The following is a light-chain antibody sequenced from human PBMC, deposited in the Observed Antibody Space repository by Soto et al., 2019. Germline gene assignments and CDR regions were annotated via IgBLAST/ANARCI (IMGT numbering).Light chain of an antibody. CDR1: QSISRN. Sequence: EIVMTQSPATLSVSPGERATLSCRASQSISRNLAWYQQKPGQAPRLLMSGASNRATGIPARFSGSGSGTDFTLTISSLEPEDFAVYYCQQRSNWPPKITFGQGTRLEIK. V-gene: IGKV3-11*01. CDR2: GAS. CDR3: QQRSNWPPKIT. J-gene: IGKJ5*01.